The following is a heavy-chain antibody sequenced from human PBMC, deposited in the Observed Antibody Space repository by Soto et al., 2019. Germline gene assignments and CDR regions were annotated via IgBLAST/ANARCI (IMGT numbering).Heavy chain of an antibody. CDR3: AGGCTNGVCHGAFDI. CDR1: GGTFSSYT. CDR2: IIPILGIA. V-gene: IGHV1-69*02. D-gene: IGHD2-8*01. Sequence: SVKVSCKASGGTFSSYTISWVRQAPGQGLEWMGRIIPILGIANYAQKFQGRVTITADKSTSTAYMELSSLRSEDTAVYYCAGGCTNGVCHGAFDIWGQGTMVTVSS. J-gene: IGHJ3*02.